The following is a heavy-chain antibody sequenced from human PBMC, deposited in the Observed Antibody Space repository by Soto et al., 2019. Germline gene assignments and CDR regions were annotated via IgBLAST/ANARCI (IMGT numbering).Heavy chain of an antibody. CDR1: GFSLNTDGEG. CDR2: IYWDDDE. V-gene: IGHV2-5*02. Sequence: QITLKESGPTPVNPTQTLTLTCSFSGFSLNTDGEGVGWVRQPPGEALEWLALIYWDDDERYSPSLKTRLTITKDPSKNQVVLIMTHMDPVDTATYYCAHSRNLITEDAQVGDFDYWGQGTLVTVSS. D-gene: IGHD3-10*01. CDR3: AHSRNLITEDAQVGDFDY. J-gene: IGHJ4*02.